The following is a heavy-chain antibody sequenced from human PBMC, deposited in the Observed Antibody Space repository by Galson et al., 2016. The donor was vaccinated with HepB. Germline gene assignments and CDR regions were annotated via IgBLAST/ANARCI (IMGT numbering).Heavy chain of an antibody. CDR1: DFSFSTYW. Sequence: SLRLCCAGSDFSFSTYWINWVRQAPGKGLEWVGNIKKDGSEIYYVDSLRGRFTISRDNAKKSAYLQMSSLRAEDTAVYYCAGGQWFLPVSWGQGTLVTVSS. D-gene: IGHD3-22*01. J-gene: IGHJ5*02. V-gene: IGHV3-7*01. CDR3: AGGQWFLPVS. CDR2: IKKDGSEI.